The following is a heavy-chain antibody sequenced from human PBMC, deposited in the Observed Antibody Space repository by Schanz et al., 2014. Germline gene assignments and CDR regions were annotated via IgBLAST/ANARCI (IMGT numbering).Heavy chain of an antibody. D-gene: IGHD6-19*01. CDR1: GFTFSSYG. Sequence: QVQLVESGGGVVQPGRSLRLSCAASGFTFSSYGMHWVRQAPGKGLEWVAVISYDGSNKYYADSVKGRFTISRDYSKNTLYLQMSSLRAEDTAIYYCAKLSSSGRLAGYFDYWGQGALVTVSS. CDR3: AKLSSSGRLAGYFDY. J-gene: IGHJ4*02. CDR2: ISYDGSNK. V-gene: IGHV3-30*19.